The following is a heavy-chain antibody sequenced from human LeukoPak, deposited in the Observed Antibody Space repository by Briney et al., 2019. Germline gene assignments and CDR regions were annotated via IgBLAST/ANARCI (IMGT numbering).Heavy chain of an antibody. CDR2: ITADGSST. V-gene: IGHV3-23*01. Sequence: GGSLRLSCAVSGFTFRSYAMKWVRQAPGKGLEWVSAITADGSSTHYTTSVKGRFIISRDNAKNSLFLQMNSLRAEDTAIYYCAILYYDSSGYHYWGQGSLVTVSS. D-gene: IGHD3-22*01. CDR3: AILYYDSSGYHY. CDR1: GFTFRSYA. J-gene: IGHJ4*02.